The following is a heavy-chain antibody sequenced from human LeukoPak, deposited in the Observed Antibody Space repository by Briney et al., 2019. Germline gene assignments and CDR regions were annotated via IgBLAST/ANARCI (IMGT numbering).Heavy chain of an antibody. CDR2: IYSSGTA. CDR1: GASVRSGTYY. V-gene: IGHV4-61*01. Sequence: SETLSLTCTVSGASVRSGTYYWSWIRQPPGKGLEWIGYIYSSGTANYNPSLKSRVTISVDTSKNQFSLKLSPVTAADTAVYYCARLHDGYRYGADYWGQGTLVTAS. D-gene: IGHD5-18*01. CDR3: ARLHDGYRYGADY. J-gene: IGHJ4*02.